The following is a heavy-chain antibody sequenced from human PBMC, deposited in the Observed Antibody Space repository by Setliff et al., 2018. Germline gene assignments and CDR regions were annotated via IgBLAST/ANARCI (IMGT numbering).Heavy chain of an antibody. D-gene: IGHD3-10*01. CDR1: GSTLPDLS. V-gene: IGHV1-24*01. J-gene: IGHJ1*01. Sequence: ASVKVSCKVSGSTLPDLSMHWVRLAPGRGLEWMGGYDPGEGKTVYADKFQGRVTLTEDTSTDTFYMELRSLRSDDTAVYYCAAVRGVIIMNVFRFDSWGQGTLVTVSS. CDR2: YDPGEGKT. CDR3: AAVRGVIIMNVFRFDS.